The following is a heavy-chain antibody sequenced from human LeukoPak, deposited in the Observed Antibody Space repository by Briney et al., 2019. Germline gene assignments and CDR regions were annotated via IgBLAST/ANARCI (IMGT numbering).Heavy chain of an antibody. CDR1: GYTFTSYG. D-gene: IGHD3-10*01. V-gene: IGHV1-18*01. CDR3: ARITPPILRGVNWIDP. Sequence: ASVKVSFKSSGYTFTSYGISWVRQAPGQGLEWMGWISAYNGNTNYAQKLQGRVTMTTDTSTSTAYMELRSLRSDDTAVYYCARITPPILRGVNWIDPWGQGTLVTVSS. CDR2: ISAYNGNT. J-gene: IGHJ5*02.